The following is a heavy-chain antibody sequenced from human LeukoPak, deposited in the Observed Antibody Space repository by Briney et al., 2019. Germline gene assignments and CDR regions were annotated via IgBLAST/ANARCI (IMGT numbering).Heavy chain of an antibody. CDR2: IKQDGSEK. D-gene: IGHD2-21*02. Sequence: GGSLRLSCAASGFTFNSYWMSWVRQAPGKGLEWVANIKQDGSEKYYVDSVKGRFTISRDNAKNSLYLQMNSLRAEDTAVYYCARHVGGMVTATPVDWYFDLWGRGTLVTVSS. CDR3: ARHVGGMVTATPVDWYFDL. J-gene: IGHJ2*01. CDR1: GFTFNSYW. V-gene: IGHV3-7*01.